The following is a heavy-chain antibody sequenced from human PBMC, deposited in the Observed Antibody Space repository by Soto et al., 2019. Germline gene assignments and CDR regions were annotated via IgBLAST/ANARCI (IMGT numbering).Heavy chain of an antibody. D-gene: IGHD3-22*01. CDR1: GFTFTSSA. CDR3: AANYDSSGNLDY. V-gene: IGHV1-58*01. CDR2: IVVGSGNT. J-gene: IGHJ4*02. Sequence: QMQLVQSGPEVKKPGTSVKVSCKASGFTFTSSAVQWVRQARGQRLEWIGWIVVGSGNTNYAQKFQERVTITRDMSTRTAYMELSSLRSEDTAVYYCAANYDSSGNLDYWGQGTLVTVSS.